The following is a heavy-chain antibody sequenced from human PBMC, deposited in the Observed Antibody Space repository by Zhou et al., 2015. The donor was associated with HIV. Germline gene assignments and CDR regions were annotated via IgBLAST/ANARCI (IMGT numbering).Heavy chain of an antibody. CDR3: ARDQGLLLFDY. CDR2: IIPILGIA. V-gene: IGHV1-69*04. J-gene: IGHJ4*02. Sequence: QGLLVQSGAELKKPGASVKVSCKTSGGTFSSYTISWVRQAPGQGLEWMGRIIPILGIANYAQKFQGRVTITADKSTSTAYMELSSLRSEDTAVYYCARDQGLLLFDYWGQGTLVTVSS. CDR1: GGTFSSYT. D-gene: IGHD2-21*01.